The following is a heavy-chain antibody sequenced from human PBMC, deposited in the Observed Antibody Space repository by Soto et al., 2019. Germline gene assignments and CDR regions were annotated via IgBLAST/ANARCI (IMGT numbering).Heavy chain of an antibody. Sequence: GGSLRLSCAASGFIFSDACMNWVRQAPGKGLEWVGRIKSKTDGGPIDYAAPVKGRFTISRDDSKNTLYLQMNSLTTEDTAVYYCCTKRGYRSGPPGIFDYWGQGTVVTVSS. CDR2: IKSKTDGGPI. CDR3: CTKRGYRSGPPGIFDY. J-gene: IGHJ4*02. V-gene: IGHV3-15*07. CDR1: GFIFSDAC. D-gene: IGHD5-18*01.